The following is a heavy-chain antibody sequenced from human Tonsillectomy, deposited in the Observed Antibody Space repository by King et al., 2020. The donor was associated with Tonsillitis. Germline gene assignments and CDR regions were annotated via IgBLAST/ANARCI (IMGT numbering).Heavy chain of an antibody. CDR1: GGSISSSSYY. D-gene: IGHD5-18*01. CDR2: IYYSGST. CDR3: ARQYGYGPPYYYYYNMDV. J-gene: IGHJ6*03. V-gene: IGHV4-39*01. Sequence: QLQESGPGLVKPSETLSITCTVSGGSISSSSYYWGWIRQPPGKGLEWIGSIYYSGSTYYKPSLKSRVTISVDTYKNQFSLKLSPVTAADTAVYYCARQYGYGPPYYYYYNMDVWGKGTTVTVSS.